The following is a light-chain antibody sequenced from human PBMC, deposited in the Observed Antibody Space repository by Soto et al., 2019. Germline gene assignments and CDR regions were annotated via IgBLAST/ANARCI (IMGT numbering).Light chain of an antibody. V-gene: IGKV1-5*01. CDR1: QTITTW. Sequence: DIRVTQSPPTLSASVGARVTITCRASQTITTWMAWYQQKPGKAPKLLVYAASTLQSGVATRFSGSGSGTEFTLIISGLQPEDSATYYCQQYTNSNNPWMFGQGTKVEI. CDR3: QQYTNSNNPWM. J-gene: IGKJ1*01. CDR2: AAS.